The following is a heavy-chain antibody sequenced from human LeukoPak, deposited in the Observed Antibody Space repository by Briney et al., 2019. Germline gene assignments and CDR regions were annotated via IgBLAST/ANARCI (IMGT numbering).Heavy chain of an antibody. Sequence: GVSLRLSCAASGFTFSSYSMNWVRQAPGKGLEWVSYITSSSGTIYYADSVKGRFTISRDNAKNSLYLQMNSLRAEDTAVYYCTRDSYAYYLDYWGQGTLVTVSS. CDR2: ITSSSGTI. CDR3: TRDSYAYYLDY. CDR1: GFTFSSYS. J-gene: IGHJ4*02. V-gene: IGHV3-48*01. D-gene: IGHD1-26*01.